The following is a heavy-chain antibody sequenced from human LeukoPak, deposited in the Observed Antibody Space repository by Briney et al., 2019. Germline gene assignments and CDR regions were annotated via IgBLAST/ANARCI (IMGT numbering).Heavy chain of an antibody. CDR3: ASIIAARQWYFDY. D-gene: IGHD6-6*01. CDR1: GGSSRSSSYY. J-gene: IGHJ4*02. V-gene: IGHV4-39*01. CDR2: IYYSGST. Sequence: SETLSLTCTVSGGSSRSSSYYRGWIRQPPGKGLEWIGSIYYSGSTYYNPSLKSRVTISVDTSKNQFSLKLSSVTAADTAVYYCASIIAARQWYFDYWGQGTLVTVSS.